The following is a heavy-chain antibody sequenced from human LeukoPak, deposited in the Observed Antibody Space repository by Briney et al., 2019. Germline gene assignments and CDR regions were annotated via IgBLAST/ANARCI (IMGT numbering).Heavy chain of an antibody. CDR1: GFTFSSYG. V-gene: IGHV3-23*01. CDR3: AKGLARVVVPAATPFDY. J-gene: IGHJ4*02. CDR2: ISGSGGST. D-gene: IGHD2-2*01. Sequence: GGSLRLSCAASGFTFSSYGMSWVRQAPGKGLEWVSAISGSGGSTYYADSVKGRFTISRDNSKYTLYLQMNSLRAEDTAVYYCAKGLARVVVPAATPFDYWGQGTLVTVSS.